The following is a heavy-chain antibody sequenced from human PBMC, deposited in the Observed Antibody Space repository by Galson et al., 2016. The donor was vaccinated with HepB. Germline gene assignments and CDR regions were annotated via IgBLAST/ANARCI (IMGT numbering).Heavy chain of an antibody. J-gene: IGHJ6*02. CDR1: GGSLSGHY. CDR2: ISHSGGT. CDR3: ATTKGRQQLIMYYYAMDV. Sequence: ETLSLTCGVSGGSLSGHYWTWIRQPPGKGLEWIGEISHSGGTRYNPSLQSRVTISLDTSKNQFSLRLTSVTAADTGVYYCATTKGRQQLIMYYYAMDVWGPGTTVTVSS. V-gene: IGHV4-34*01. D-gene: IGHD6-13*01.